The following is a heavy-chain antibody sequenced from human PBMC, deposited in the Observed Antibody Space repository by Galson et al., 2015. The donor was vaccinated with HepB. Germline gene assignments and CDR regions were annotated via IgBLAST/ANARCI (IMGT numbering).Heavy chain of an antibody. J-gene: IGHJ4*02. CDR3: ARGRGLQYYFDY. D-gene: IGHD4-11*01. CDR2: ISYDGSNK. Sequence: SLRLSCAASGFTFSSYAMHWVRQAPGKGLEWVAVISYDGSNKYYADSVKGRFTISRDNSKNTLYLQMNSLRAEDTAVYYCARGRGLQYYFDYWGQGTLVTVSS. CDR1: GFTFSSYA. V-gene: IGHV3-30*04.